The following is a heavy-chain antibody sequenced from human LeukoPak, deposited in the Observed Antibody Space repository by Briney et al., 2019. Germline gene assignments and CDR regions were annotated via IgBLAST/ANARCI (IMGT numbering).Heavy chain of an antibody. V-gene: IGHV4-59*01. D-gene: IGHD3-3*01. Sequence: SETLSLTCTVSGGSISSYYWSWIRQPPGKGLEWSGYIYYSGSTNYNPSLKSRVTISVDTSKNQCSLKLSSVTAADTAVYYCARGGDFWSGPKGDAFDIWGQGTMVTVSS. CDR3: ARGGDFWSGPKGDAFDI. J-gene: IGHJ3*02. CDR2: IYYSGST. CDR1: GGSISSYY.